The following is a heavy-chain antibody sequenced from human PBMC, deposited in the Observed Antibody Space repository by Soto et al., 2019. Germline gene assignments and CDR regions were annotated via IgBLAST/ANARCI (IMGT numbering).Heavy chain of an antibody. V-gene: IGHV3-74*03. D-gene: IGHD3-22*01. CDR1: GFTFSTYW. CDR3: ARDSYYHSSSGCYVFDY. J-gene: IGHJ4*02. CDR2: INTDGSST. Sequence: GGSLRLSCAASGFTFSTYWMHWVRQAPGKGLVWVSRINTDGSSTTYADSVKGRFTISRDNSKNTLYLQMNALRPEDTAVYYCARDSYYHSSSGCYVFDYWGQGTLVTVS.